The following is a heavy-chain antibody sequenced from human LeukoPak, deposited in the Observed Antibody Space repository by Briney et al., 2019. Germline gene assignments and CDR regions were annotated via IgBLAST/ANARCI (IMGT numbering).Heavy chain of an antibody. D-gene: IGHD6-19*01. CDR1: GFTFSSYS. CDR2: ISSSSSYI. J-gene: IGHJ5*02. V-gene: IGHV3-21*01. Sequence: GGSLRLSCAASGFTFSSYSMNWVRLAPGKGLEWVSSISSSSSYIYYADSVKGRFTISRDNAKNSLYLQMNSLRAEDTAVYYCARDSSSGWYLPRFDPWGQGTLVTVSS. CDR3: ARDSSSGWYLPRFDP.